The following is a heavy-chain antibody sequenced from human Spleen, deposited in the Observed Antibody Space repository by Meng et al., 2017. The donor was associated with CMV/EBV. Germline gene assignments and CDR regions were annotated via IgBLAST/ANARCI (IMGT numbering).Heavy chain of an antibody. CDR1: GGTFSSYA. J-gene: IGHJ6*02. CDR3: ARGALRVPAARDHGGPSYYYYSMDV. Sequence: SVKVSCKASGGTFSSYAISWVRQAPGQGLEWMGGIIPILGIANYAQKFQGRVTITADKSTSTAYMELSSLRSEDTAVYYCARGALRVPAARDHGGPSYYYYSMDVWGQGTTVTVSS. D-gene: IGHD2-2*01. V-gene: IGHV1-69*10. CDR2: IIPILGIA.